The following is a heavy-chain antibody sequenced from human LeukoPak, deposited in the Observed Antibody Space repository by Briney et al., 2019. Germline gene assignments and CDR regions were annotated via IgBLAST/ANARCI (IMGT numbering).Heavy chain of an antibody. J-gene: IGHJ4*02. V-gene: IGHV3-53*01. CDR3: ARERDYDTYIDY. Sequence: GGSLRLSCAVSGFRVSSNHMTWVRHAPGKGLEWVSLIYTGDVTYYADSVKGRFTISTDNSKNILYLQMDSLTAEDTALYYCARERDYDTYIDYWGQGTLVTVSS. CDR2: IYTGDVT. CDR1: GFRVSSNH. D-gene: IGHD3-22*01.